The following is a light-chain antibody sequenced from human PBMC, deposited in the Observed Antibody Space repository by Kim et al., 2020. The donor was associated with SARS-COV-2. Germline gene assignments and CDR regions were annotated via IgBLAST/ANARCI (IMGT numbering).Light chain of an antibody. CDR3: QQLNSYPPT. CDR1: QGISGY. J-gene: IGKJ2*01. CDR2: AAS. Sequence: SASVGDRVTITCRTSQGISGYLAWFQQHPGKAPKLLIYAASTLQGGVPSRFSGSGSGTEFTLTIGSLQPEDFATYYCQQLNSYPPTFGQGPSWRS. V-gene: IGKV1-9*01.